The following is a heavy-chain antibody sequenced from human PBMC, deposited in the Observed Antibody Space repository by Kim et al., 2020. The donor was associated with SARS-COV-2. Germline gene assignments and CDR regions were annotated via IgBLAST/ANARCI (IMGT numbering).Heavy chain of an antibody. J-gene: IGHJ5*02. Sequence: QKFQGSVTIHAKKSTSTAYMELSSLRSEDTAVYYCARRSSSWSGWFDPWGQGTLVTVSS. V-gene: IGHV1-69*02. D-gene: IGHD6-13*01. CDR3: ARRSSSWSGWFDP.